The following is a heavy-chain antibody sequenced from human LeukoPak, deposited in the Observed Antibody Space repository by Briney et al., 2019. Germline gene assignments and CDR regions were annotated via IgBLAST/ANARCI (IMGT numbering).Heavy chain of an antibody. CDR3: AKDLAPGYSSSWYVLGGGSADFDY. CDR1: GFTFDDYA. CDR2: ISWNSGSI. J-gene: IGHJ4*02. V-gene: IGHV3-9*01. Sequence: GGSLRLSCAASGFTFDDYAMHWVRQAPGKGLEWVSGISWNSGSIGYADSVKGRFTISRDNAKNSLYLQMNSLRAEDTALYYCAKDLAPGYSSSWYVLGGGSADFDYWGQGTLVTVSS. D-gene: IGHD6-13*01.